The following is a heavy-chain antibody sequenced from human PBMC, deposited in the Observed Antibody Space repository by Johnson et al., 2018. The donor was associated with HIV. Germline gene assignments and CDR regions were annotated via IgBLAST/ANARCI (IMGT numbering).Heavy chain of an antibody. D-gene: IGHD3-16*01. J-gene: IGHJ3*02. V-gene: IGHV3-7*01. CDR3: LLGQDGGGI. CDR2: INRDGSEK. CDR1: GFTFINAW. Sequence: VQLVESGGGLVQPGGSLKLSCAASGFTFINAWMNWVRQAPGKGLEWVANINRDGSEKYYVDSVKGRFTISRDNAEKSLYLQMNSLRAEDTAVYYALLGQDGGGIWGQGTMVTVSS.